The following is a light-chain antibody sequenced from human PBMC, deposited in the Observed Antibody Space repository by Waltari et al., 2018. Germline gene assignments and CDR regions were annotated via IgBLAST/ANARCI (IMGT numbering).Light chain of an antibody. J-gene: IGKJ1*01. CDR1: QSITSY. Sequence: DIQMTQSPSSLSASVGDRVTIPCRKSQSITSYLNWYVQRPGRAPQVLSFGTTTLQNGVPSRFSASGSGTDFSLTISSLRPEDFATYFRQQTHSTPWTFGPGTKVDI. CDR3: QQTHSTPWT. CDR2: GTT. V-gene: IGKV1-39*01.